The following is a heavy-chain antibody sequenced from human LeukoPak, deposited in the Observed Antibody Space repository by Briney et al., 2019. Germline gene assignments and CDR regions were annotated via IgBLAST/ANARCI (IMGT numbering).Heavy chain of an antibody. CDR1: GGTFSSYA. V-gene: IGHV1-69*04. CDR3: ARTSTYDSSGYSYYFDY. D-gene: IGHD3-22*01. J-gene: IGHJ4*02. Sequence: SVKVSCKASGGTFSSYAISWVRQAPGPGLEWMGRIIPILGIANYAQKFQGRVTITADKSTSTAYMELSSLRSEDTAVYYCARTSTYDSSGYSYYFDYWGQGTLVTVSS. CDR2: IIPILGIA.